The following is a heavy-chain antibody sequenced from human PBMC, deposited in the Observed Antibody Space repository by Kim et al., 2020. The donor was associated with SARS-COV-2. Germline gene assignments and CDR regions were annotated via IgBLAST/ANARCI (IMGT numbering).Heavy chain of an antibody. J-gene: IGHJ4*02. D-gene: IGHD6-19*01. CDR2: ISRDGGDS. CDR3: AQGRQWLIMN. V-gene: IGHV3-43*02. CDR1: GFNLDDYA. Sequence: GALRLSCVTSGFNLDDYAIHWFRQLPGKGLEWVSLISRDGGDSYYADSVKGRFTISRDNSKKSVNLQMDSLRAEDTAFYYCAQGRQWLIMNWGQGTQVTFSS.